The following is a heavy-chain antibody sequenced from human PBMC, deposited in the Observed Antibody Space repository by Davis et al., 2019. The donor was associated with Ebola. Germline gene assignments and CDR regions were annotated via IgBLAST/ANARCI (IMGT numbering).Heavy chain of an antibody. J-gene: IGHJ4*02. CDR3: VRHVRGYD. CDR1: GGSISGFF. V-gene: IGHV4-59*08. D-gene: IGHD5-12*01. CDR2: IHGSGRT. Sequence: MPSETLSLTCTVSGGSISGFFWSWIRQSPGEGLEWIGYIHGSGRTSYNPSFKSRVTISLDMSKNQFSLKVGSVTAADTAVYYCVRHVRGYDWGQGIPVTVFS.